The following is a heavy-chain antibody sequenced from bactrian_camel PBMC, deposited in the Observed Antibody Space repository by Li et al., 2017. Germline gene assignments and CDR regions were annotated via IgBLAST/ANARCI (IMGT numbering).Heavy chain of an antibody. D-gene: IGHD3*01. CDR2: IYVDGGST. V-gene: IGHV3S1*01. Sequence: QVQLVESGGGSVEAGGSLRLSCKVSGYTFSYTCLACFRQAPGKEREGVADIYVDGGSTIYADSVKGRFTISQDNARETVYLQMNSLKPEDSAMYYCARSSGRYCLLKLRDFIIWGQGTQVTVS. J-gene: IGHJ4*01. CDR3: ARSSGRYCLLKLRDFII. CDR1: GYTFSYTC.